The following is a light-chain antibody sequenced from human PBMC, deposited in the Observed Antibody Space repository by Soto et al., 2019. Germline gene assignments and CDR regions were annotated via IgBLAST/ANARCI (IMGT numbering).Light chain of an antibody. J-gene: IGKJ5*01. Sequence: EIVMTQSPATLSVSPGERATLSCRASRSVSSNLAWYQQKPGQAPRLLIYGPSTRATGIQARFSGSGSGTEFTLTISSLQSEDFAIYYCQQYKNWPAITFGQGTRLEIK. CDR2: GPS. CDR1: RSVSSN. V-gene: IGKV3D-15*01. CDR3: QQYKNWPAIT.